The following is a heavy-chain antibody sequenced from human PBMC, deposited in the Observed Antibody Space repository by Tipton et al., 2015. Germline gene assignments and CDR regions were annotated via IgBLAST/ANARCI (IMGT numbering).Heavy chain of an antibody. D-gene: IGHD3-22*01. CDR3: AREDLPYYYDSSGYSTGGY. V-gene: IGHV3-11*04. CDR2: ISSSGSTM. J-gene: IGHJ4*02. Sequence: SLRLSCATSGFTFSDYYMSWFRQTPEKGLEWLSYISSSGSTMYYADSVKGRFTISRDNAKNSLYLQMNSLRAEDTAVYYCAREDLPYYYDSSGYSTGGYWGQGTLVTVSS. CDR1: GFTFSDYY.